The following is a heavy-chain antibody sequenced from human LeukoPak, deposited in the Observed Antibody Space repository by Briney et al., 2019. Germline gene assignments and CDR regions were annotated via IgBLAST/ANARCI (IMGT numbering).Heavy chain of an antibody. J-gene: IGHJ3*02. CDR3: ARGPMATNAFDT. CDR1: GLTFRNYA. V-gene: IGHV3-21*01. CDR2: ISSGSSYI. D-gene: IGHD5-12*01. Sequence: GGSLRLSCAASGLTFRNYAMSWVRQAPGKGLEWVSSISSGSSYIYYADSVKGRFTISRDNAKNSLYLQMNSLRAEDTAVYYCARGPMATNAFDTWGQGTMVTVSS.